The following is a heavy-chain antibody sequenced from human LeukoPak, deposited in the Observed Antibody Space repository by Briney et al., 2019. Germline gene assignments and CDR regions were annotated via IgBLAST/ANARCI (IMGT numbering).Heavy chain of an antibody. Sequence: SETLSLTCTVSGGSISSYYWSWIRQRPGKGLEWIGYIYYSGSTNYNPSLKSRVTISVDTSKNQFSLKLSSVTAADTAVYYCARLVEGYYDSSGYVDYWGQGTLVTVSS. CDR2: IYYSGST. CDR1: GGSISSYY. CDR3: ARLVEGYYDSSGYVDY. V-gene: IGHV4-59*08. D-gene: IGHD3-22*01. J-gene: IGHJ4*02.